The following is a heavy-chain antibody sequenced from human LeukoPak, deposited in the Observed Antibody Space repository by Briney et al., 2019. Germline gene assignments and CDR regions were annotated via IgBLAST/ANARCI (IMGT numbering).Heavy chain of an antibody. CDR3: ARVPAAAVESGTEYNWFDP. Sequence: SETLSLTCAVSGYSICSGYYWGWTRQPPGEGLGWIGSIYHRGSTYYNPSLKSRVTISVDTANNQFSLKLSSVTAAGTAVYYCARVPAAAVESGTEYNWFDPWGQGTLVTVSS. V-gene: IGHV4-38-2*01. D-gene: IGHD2-2*01. CDR1: GYSICSGYY. J-gene: IGHJ5*02. CDR2: IYHRGST.